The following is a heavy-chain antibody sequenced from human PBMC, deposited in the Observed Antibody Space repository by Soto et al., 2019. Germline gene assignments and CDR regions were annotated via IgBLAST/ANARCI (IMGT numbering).Heavy chain of an antibody. CDR2: ISYDGSNK. J-gene: IGHJ4*02. Sequence: GGSLRLSCAASGFTFSSYAMHWVRQAPGKGLEWVAVISYDGSNKYYADSVKGRFTISRDNSKNTLYLQMNSLRAEDTAVYYCARDSSSPGVFDYWGQGTLVTVSS. CDR3: ARDSSSPGVFDY. V-gene: IGHV3-30-3*01. CDR1: GFTFSSYA. D-gene: IGHD6-6*01.